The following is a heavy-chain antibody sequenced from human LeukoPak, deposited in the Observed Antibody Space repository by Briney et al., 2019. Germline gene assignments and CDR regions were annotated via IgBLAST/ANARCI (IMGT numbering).Heavy chain of an antibody. J-gene: IGHJ4*02. CDR2: INPNSGGT. V-gene: IGHV1-2*02. CDR1: GYTFTGYY. CDR3: ARSVGMAKIANY. D-gene: IGHD5-24*01. Sequence: ASVKVSCKASGYTFTGYYMHWVRQAPGQGLEWMGWINPNSGGTNYAQKFQGRVTMTRVTSISTAYMELSRLRSDDTAVYYCARSVGMAKIANYWGQGTLVTVSS.